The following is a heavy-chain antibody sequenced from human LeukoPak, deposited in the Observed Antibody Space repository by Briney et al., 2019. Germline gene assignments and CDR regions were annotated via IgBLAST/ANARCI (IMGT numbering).Heavy chain of an antibody. V-gene: IGHV3-64D*06. D-gene: IGHD3-10*01. J-gene: IGHJ4*02. CDR2: LKNNGDNI. Sequence: GGSLRLSCSASGFIFGHYAMHWVRQAPGKGLEYVPSLKNNGDNIYYTDSVKGRFTISRDNSRNTLYLQLSSLRPEDTAVYYCVKDRGGLARDFDQWGQGTLVTVSS. CDR3: VKDRGGLARDFDQ. CDR1: GFIFGHYA.